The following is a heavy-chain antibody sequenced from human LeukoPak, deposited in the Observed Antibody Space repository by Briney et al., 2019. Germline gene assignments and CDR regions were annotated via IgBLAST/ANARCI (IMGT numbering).Heavy chain of an antibody. J-gene: IGHJ4*02. CDR1: GFTFSSYA. V-gene: IGHV3-30-3*01. Sequence: GRSLRLSCAASGFTFSSYAMHWVRQAPGKGLEWVAVISYDGSNKYYADSVKGRFTISRDNSKNTLYLQMNSLRAEDTAVYYCARPPTKSSTAAGQTFDYWGQGTLVTVSS. CDR3: ARPPTKSSTAAGQTFDY. D-gene: IGHD6-13*01. CDR2: ISYDGSNK.